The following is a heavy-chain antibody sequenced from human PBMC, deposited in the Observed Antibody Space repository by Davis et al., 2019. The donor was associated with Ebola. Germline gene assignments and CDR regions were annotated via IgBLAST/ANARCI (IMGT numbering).Heavy chain of an antibody. D-gene: IGHD6-13*01. CDR1: GYTFTGYY. V-gene: IGHV1-2*06. CDR2: INPNSGGT. J-gene: IGHJ4*02. CDR3: VRSNSWYGDY. Sequence: ASVKVSCKASGYTFTGYYMHWVRQAPGQGLEWMGRINPNSGGTNYAQTFQGRIAMTIDTSTNILYMELRSLRSDDTAMYYCVRSNSWYGDYWGRGTLVTVSS.